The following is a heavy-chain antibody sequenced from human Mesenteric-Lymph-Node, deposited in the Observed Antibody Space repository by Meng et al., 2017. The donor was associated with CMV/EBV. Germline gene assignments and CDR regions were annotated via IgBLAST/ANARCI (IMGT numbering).Heavy chain of an antibody. Sequence: FTFSSYAMSWVRQAPGKVLEWVSVIYSGGSSTYYADSVKGRFTISRDNSKNTLYLQMNSLRAEDTAVYYCAKEGSTIFGVVNGWFDPWGQGTLVTVSS. CDR3: AKEGSTIFGVVNGWFDP. D-gene: IGHD3-3*01. J-gene: IGHJ5*02. CDR2: IYSGGSST. V-gene: IGHV3-23*03. CDR1: FTFSSYA.